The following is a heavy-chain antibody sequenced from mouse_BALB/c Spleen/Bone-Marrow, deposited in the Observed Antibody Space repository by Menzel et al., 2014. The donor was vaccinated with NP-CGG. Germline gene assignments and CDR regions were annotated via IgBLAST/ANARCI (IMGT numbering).Heavy chain of an antibody. V-gene: IGHV1-14*01. CDR3: ARGGNYWYFDV. D-gene: IGHD2-1*01. J-gene: IGHJ1*01. CDR1: GYTFTSYL. Sequence: EVKLMESGPELVKPGASVKMSCKASGYTFTSYLMHWVKQKPGQGLEWIGYINPYNDGTKYNEKFKGKATLTLDKSSSTAYMELSSLTSEDSAVYYCARGGNYWYFDVWGAGTTVTVSS. CDR2: INPYNDGT.